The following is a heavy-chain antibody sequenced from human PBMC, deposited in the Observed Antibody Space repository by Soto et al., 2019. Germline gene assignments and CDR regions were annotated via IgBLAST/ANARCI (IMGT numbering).Heavy chain of an antibody. CDR2: IDPSDSYT. D-gene: IGHD2-8*01. V-gene: IGHV5-10-1*01. CDR3: ARHRYCTNGVCFLLWFDP. J-gene: IGHJ5*02. Sequence: GESLKISCKGSGYSFTSYWISWVRQMPGKGLEWMGRIDPSDSYTNYSPSFQGHVTISADKSISTAYLQWSSLKASDTAMYYCARHRYCTNGVCFLLWFDPWGQGTLVTV. CDR1: GYSFTSYW.